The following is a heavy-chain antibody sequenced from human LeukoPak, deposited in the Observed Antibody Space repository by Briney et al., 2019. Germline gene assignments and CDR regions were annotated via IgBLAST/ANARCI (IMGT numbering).Heavy chain of an antibody. CDR3: AKDARRYSYGYPGCYFDY. CDR1: GFTVSSNY. J-gene: IGHJ4*02. V-gene: IGHV3-66*02. Sequence: GGSLRLSCAASGFTVSSNYMSWVRQAPGKGLEWVSVIYSGGSTYYADSVKGRFTISRDNSKNTLYLQMNSLRAEDTAAYYCAKDARRYSYGYPGCYFDYWGQGTLVTVSS. CDR2: IYSGGST. D-gene: IGHD5-18*01.